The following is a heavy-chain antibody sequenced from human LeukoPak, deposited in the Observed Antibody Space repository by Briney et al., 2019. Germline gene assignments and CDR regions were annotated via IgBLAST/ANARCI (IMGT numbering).Heavy chain of an antibody. J-gene: IGHJ4*02. Sequence: GGSLRLSCAAPGFTFSSYAMSWVRQAPGMGLEWVSAISGDSGNTHYADSVKGRFTISRDNSKNTLFLQMNSLRAEDTAVYYCATGTMVRGVITDIDYWGQGTLVTVSS. V-gene: IGHV3-23*01. CDR3: ATGTMVRGVITDIDY. CDR1: GFTFSSYA. D-gene: IGHD3-10*01. CDR2: ISGDSGNT.